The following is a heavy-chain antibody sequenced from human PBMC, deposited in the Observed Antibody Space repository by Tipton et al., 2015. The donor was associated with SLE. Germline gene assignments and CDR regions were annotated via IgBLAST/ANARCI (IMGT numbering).Heavy chain of an antibody. J-gene: IGHJ6*02. CDR2: INHSGST. D-gene: IGHD2-21*02. CDR3: ARGMVTWRGAIIGVDV. Sequence: TLSLTCAVYGGSFSGYYWSWIRQPPGKGLEWIGEINHSGSTNYNPSLKSRVTISVDPAKNQFSLKLTSVTAPDTAVYYCARGMVTWRGAIIGVDVWGQGTTVNVSS. V-gene: IGHV4-34*01. CDR1: GGSFSGYY.